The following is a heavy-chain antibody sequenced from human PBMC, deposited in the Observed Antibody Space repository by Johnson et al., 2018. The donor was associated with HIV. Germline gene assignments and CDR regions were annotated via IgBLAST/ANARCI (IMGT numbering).Heavy chain of an antibody. D-gene: IGHD1-26*01. Sequence: MQLVESGGGVVRPGGSLRLACAATGFTFDDYGMSWVRQGPGTGLEWVSGINWNGGNTDFADAVKGRFNVSRDNAKNSLYLQMNSLRAEDTAMYYCARGWVGATLRAFDIWGQGTMVTVSS. CDR1: GFTFDDYG. CDR2: INWNGGNT. V-gene: IGHV3-20*04. J-gene: IGHJ3*02. CDR3: ARGWVGATLRAFDI.